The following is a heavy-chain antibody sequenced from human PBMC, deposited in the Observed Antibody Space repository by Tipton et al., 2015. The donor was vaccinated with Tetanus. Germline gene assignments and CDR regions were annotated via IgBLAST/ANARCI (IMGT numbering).Heavy chain of an antibody. CDR1: GFTFSSYA. Sequence: SLRLSCAASGFTFSSYAMSWVRQAPGKGLEWASAISGSGGSTYYADSVKGRFTISRDNSKNTLYLQMNSLRAEDTAVYYCAKGVLLPRSAFDIWGQGTMVTVSS. V-gene: IGHV3-23*01. CDR3: AKGVLLPRSAFDI. J-gene: IGHJ3*02. CDR2: ISGSGGST. D-gene: IGHD2-15*01.